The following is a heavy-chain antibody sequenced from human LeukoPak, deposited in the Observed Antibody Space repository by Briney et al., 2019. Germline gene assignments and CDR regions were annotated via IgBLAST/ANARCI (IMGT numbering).Heavy chain of an antibody. D-gene: IGHD3-22*01. CDR3: AKTHFRGSYYDSSGYSYFDY. CDR2: ISYDGSNK. CDR1: GFTFSSYG. V-gene: IGHV3-30*18. J-gene: IGHJ4*02. Sequence: PGGSLRLSCAASGFTFSSYGMHWVRQAPGKGLEWVAVISYDGSNKYYADSVKGRFTISRDNSKNTLYLQMNSLRAEDTAVYYCAKTHFRGSYYDSSGYSYFDYWGQGTLVTVSS.